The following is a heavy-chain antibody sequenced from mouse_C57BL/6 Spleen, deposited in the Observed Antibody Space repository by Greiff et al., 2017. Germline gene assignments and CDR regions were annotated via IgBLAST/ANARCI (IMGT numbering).Heavy chain of an antibody. V-gene: IGHV1-82*01. CDR3: ATRDGYYLGYFDV. J-gene: IGHJ1*03. CDR1: GYAFSSSW. CDR2: IYPGDGDT. D-gene: IGHD2-3*01. Sequence: VQLKESGPELVKPGASVKISCKASGYAFSSSWMNWVKQRPGKGLEWIGRIYPGDGDTNYNGKFKGKATLTADKSSSTAYMQLSSLTSEDSAVYFCATRDGYYLGYFDVWGTGTTVTVSS.